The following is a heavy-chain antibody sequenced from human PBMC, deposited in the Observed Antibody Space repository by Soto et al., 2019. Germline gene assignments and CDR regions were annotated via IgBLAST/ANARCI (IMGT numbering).Heavy chain of an antibody. CDR3: AHSLGIFWVFDY. D-gene: IGHD3-9*01. Sequence: QITLKESGPTLVKPTQTLTLTCPFSGFSLSTSGVGVGWIRQPPGKALEWLALIYWDDDKRYSPSLKSRLTITQDTSKNQVVLTMTNMDPVDTATYYCAHSLGIFWVFDYWGQGTLVTVSS. CDR2: IYWDDDK. CDR1: GFSLSTSGVG. J-gene: IGHJ4*02. V-gene: IGHV2-5*02.